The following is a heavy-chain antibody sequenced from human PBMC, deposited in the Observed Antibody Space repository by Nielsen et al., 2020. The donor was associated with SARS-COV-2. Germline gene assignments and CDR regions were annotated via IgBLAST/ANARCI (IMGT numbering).Heavy chain of an antibody. V-gene: IGHV3-49*04. CDR3: TSAFLEWLPDYYFDY. D-gene: IGHD3-3*02. J-gene: IGHJ4*02. CDR1: GFTFGDYA. Sequence: GESLKISCTASGFTFGDYAMSWVRQAPGKGLEWVGFIRSKVYGGTTEYAASVKGRFTISRDDSKSIAYLQMNSLKTEDTAVYYCTSAFLEWLPDYYFDYWGQGTLVTVSS. CDR2: IRSKVYGGTT.